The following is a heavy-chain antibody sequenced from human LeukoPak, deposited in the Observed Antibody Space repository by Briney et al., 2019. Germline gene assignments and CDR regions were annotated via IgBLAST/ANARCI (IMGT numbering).Heavy chain of an antibody. V-gene: IGHV1-2*06. CDR2: VNPNSGGT. Sequence: ASVKVSCKASGYTFTGYYMHWVRQAPGQGLEWMGRVNPNSGGTNYAQKFQGRVTMTRDTSISTAYMELSRLRSDDTAVYYCARPQSSSSWYNGFDPWGQGTLVTVSS. CDR3: ARPQSSSSWYNGFDP. J-gene: IGHJ5*02. CDR1: GYTFTGYY. D-gene: IGHD6-13*01.